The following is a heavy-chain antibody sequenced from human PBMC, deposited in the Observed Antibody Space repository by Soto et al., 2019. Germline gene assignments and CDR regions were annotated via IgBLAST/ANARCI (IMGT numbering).Heavy chain of an antibody. Sequence: PSETLSLTCTVSGGSISSGGYYWSWIRQHPGKGLEWIGYIYYSGSTYYNPSLKSRVTISVDTSKNQFSLKLSSVTAADTAVYYCARGSGYVWGSYRKTAYYFDYWGQGTLVTVSS. CDR1: GGSISSGGYY. CDR2: IYYSGST. D-gene: IGHD3-16*02. V-gene: IGHV4-31*03. J-gene: IGHJ4*02. CDR3: ARGSGYVWGSYRKTAYYFDY.